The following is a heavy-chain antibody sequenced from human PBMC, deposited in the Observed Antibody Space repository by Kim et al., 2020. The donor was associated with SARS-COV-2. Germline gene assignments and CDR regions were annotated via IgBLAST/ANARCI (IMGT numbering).Heavy chain of an antibody. CDR3: ARSSVIDS. CDR2: ISSTVDDP. CDR1: GFSIRNYA. D-gene: IGHD3-10*01. J-gene: IGHJ4*02. V-gene: IGHV3-23*01. Sequence: GGSLRLSCAASGFSIRNYALTWVRQAPGKGLEWVSTISSTVDDPYYADSVKGRFTISRDVSESTVYLQMNTLRGDDTGIYYCARSSVIDSWGQGTLVTVSS.